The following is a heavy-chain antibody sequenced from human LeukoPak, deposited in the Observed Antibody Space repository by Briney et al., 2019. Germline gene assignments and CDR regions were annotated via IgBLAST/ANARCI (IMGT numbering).Heavy chain of an antibody. CDR3: ARAHHYDSSAFDI. V-gene: IGHV3-48*04. Sequence: QPGGSLRLSCAASGFTFSVYSMNWVRQAPGKGLEWLSYISSDSSKISYADSVKGRFTISRDNAKNSLYLQMNSLRAEDTAVYYCARAHHYDSSAFDIWGQGTMVTVSS. CDR2: ISSDSSKI. CDR1: GFTFSVYS. J-gene: IGHJ3*02. D-gene: IGHD3-10*01.